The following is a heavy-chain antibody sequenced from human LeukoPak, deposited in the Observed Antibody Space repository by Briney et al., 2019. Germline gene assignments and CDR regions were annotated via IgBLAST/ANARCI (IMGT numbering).Heavy chain of an antibody. CDR2: IIPILGIA. D-gene: IGHD3-10*01. CDR1: GGTFSSYA. CDR3: ARVIYGSGSYYTD. V-gene: IGHV1-69*04. J-gene: IGHJ4*02. Sequence: GASVKVSCKASGGTFSSYAISWVRQAPGQGLEWMGRIIPILGIANYAQKLQGRVTMTTDTSTSTAYMELRSLRSDDTAVYYCARVIYGSGSYYTDWGQGTLVTVSS.